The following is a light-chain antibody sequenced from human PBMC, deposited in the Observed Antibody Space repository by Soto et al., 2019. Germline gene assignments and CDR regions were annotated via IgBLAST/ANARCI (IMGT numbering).Light chain of an antibody. J-gene: IGKJ4*01. CDR3: QQLNRYPRIT. CDR2: AAS. Sequence: DIQLTQSPSFLSASVGDRVTITCRASQGISSYLAWYHQQPGKAPKLLIYAASTLQSGVPSRFSGSGSGTEFTLTISSLQPEDFGTYYCQQLNRYPRITFGGGTKVEIK. V-gene: IGKV1-9*01. CDR1: QGISSY.